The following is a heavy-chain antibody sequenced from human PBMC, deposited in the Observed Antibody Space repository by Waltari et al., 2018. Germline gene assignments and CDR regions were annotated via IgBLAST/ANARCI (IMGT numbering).Heavy chain of an antibody. CDR3: AKAQRGGIVVVVSALDY. Sequence: QVQLVESGGGVVQPGGSLRVSCAASGCTFSSCGMHWVGQAPGKGLEWVACIRFNGSNKYYADSVKGRLTISRDNSKNSLYLQMNSLSAEDTAVYYCAKAQRGGIVVVVSALDYWGQGTLVTVSS. J-gene: IGHJ4*02. CDR1: GCTFSSCG. D-gene: IGHD2-15*01. V-gene: IGHV3-30*02. CDR2: IRFNGSNK.